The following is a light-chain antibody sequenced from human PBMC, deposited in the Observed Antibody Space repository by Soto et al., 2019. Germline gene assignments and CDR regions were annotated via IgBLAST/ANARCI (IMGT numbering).Light chain of an antibody. CDR2: DAS. CDR1: QSINTY. Sequence: IVLTQSPAAVSLSQGEGADLSCIVSQSINTYLAWYQQKPGQAPRLLIYDASKRATGIPARFSGSGSGTNFTLTISSLEPEDFAVYYCQQRRSWQVTFGQGTRLEIK. V-gene: IGKV3D-11*02. J-gene: IGKJ5*01. CDR3: QQRRSWQVT.